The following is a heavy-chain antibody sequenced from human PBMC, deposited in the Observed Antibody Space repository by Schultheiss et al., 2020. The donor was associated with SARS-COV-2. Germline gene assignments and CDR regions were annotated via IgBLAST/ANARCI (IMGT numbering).Heavy chain of an antibody. CDR2: ISSGSSYT. CDR3: AREKSGTYYDFWSGLSLFDY. J-gene: IGHJ4*02. Sequence: GESLKISCAASGFTVSSNYMSWVRQAPGKGLEWVSYISSGSSYTNYADSVKGRFTISRDNAKNSLYLQMNSLRAEDTAVYYCAREKSGTYYDFWSGLSLFDYWGQGTLVTVSS. CDR1: GFTVSSNY. D-gene: IGHD3-3*01. V-gene: IGHV3-11*06.